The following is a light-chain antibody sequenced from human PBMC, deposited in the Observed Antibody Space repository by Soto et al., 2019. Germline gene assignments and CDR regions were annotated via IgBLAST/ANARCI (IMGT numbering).Light chain of an antibody. CDR2: AAS. Sequence: DIQMTQSPSSLSASVGDRVTMTCRASQDIRNYVAWYQQKPGEVPKLLIYAASTLQSGVPARFSGGGFGTEFTLTITSLRPEEVATYYCQRYHSVLLPFGPGTKVDLK. CDR3: QRYHSVLLP. V-gene: IGKV1-27*01. CDR1: QDIRNY. J-gene: IGKJ3*01.